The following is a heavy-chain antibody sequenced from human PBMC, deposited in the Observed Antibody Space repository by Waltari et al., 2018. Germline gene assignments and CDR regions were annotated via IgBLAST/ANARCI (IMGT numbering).Heavy chain of an antibody. D-gene: IGHD2-15*01. J-gene: IGHJ2*01. CDR2: INHSGST. Sequence: QVQLQQWGAGLLKPSETLSLTCAVYGGSFSGYYWSWIRQPPGKGLEWIGEINHSGSTNYNPSLKSRVTISGDTSKNQFSLKLSSVTAADTAVYYCARILRIYWYFDLWGRGTLVTVSS. CDR1: GGSFSGYY. CDR3: ARILRIYWYFDL. V-gene: IGHV4-34*01.